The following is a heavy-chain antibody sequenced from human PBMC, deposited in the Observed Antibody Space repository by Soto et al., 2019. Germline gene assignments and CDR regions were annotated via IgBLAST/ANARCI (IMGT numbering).Heavy chain of an antibody. CDR2: IIPIFGTA. J-gene: IGHJ6*02. D-gene: IGHD2-15*01. Sequence: QVQLVQSGAEVKKPGSSVKVSCKASGGTFSSYAISWVRQAPGQGLEWMGGIIPIFGTANYAQKFQGRVTITADESTSTAFMELSSLRSQDTAVYYCARGRVVVVVAADYYDYGMDVWGQGTTVTVSS. CDR1: GGTFSSYA. CDR3: ARGRVVVVVAADYYDYGMDV. V-gene: IGHV1-69*01.